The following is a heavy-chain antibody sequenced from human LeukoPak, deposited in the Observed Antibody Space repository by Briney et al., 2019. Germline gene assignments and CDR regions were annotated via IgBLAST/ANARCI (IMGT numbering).Heavy chain of an antibody. V-gene: IGHV5-51*01. CDR1: GYSFTSYW. CDR3: ARRAVMGATNRPFDY. D-gene: IGHD1-26*01. J-gene: IGHJ4*02. Sequence: GESLKISCKGSGYSFTSYWIGWVRQMPGKGLEWMGIIYPGDSDTRYSPSFQGQVTISADKSISTAYLQWSSLKASDTALYYCARRAVMGATNRPFDYWGQGTLVTVSS. CDR2: IYPGDSDT.